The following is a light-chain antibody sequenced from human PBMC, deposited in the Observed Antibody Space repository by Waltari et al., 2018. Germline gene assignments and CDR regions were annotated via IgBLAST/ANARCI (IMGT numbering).Light chain of an antibody. Sequence: EVALTQSPDTLSLSAGERATLSCTASQTVSSSYFAWYQQNPGQSPRLLIYATSTRATGIPARFSGSGSGTDFSLNIDMLEPDDSAVYFCQQFGGSPMYTFGQGTKLE. V-gene: IGKV3-20*01. CDR2: ATS. CDR3: QQFGGSPMYT. CDR1: QTVSSSY. J-gene: IGKJ2*01.